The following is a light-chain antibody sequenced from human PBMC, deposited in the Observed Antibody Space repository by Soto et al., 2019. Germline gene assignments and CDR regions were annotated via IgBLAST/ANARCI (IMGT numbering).Light chain of an antibody. CDR3: AAWDDNLNGYV. Sequence: QSVLTQPPSASGTPGQRVTISCSGSSSNIGRNSVNWYQQLPGTAPKLLIYSNDRRPSGVPDRFSGSKSGTSASLAISGLQSEDEADYYCAAWDDNLNGYVFGTGTKLTVL. V-gene: IGLV1-44*01. J-gene: IGLJ1*01. CDR2: SND. CDR1: SSNIGRNS.